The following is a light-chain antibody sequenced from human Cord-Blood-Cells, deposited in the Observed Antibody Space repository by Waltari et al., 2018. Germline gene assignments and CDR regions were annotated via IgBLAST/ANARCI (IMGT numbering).Light chain of an antibody. J-gene: IGKJ2*03. CDR3: QQSYSTPYS. CDR2: ASS. V-gene: IGKV1-39*01. Sequence: DIQMTQSPSSLSASVGYRVTITCRASQSISSYLNWYQQKPGKAPKLLIYASSSLQSGVPSRFSGSGSGTDFTLYISSLQPEDFATYYCQQSYSTPYSFGQGTKLEIK. CDR1: QSISSY.